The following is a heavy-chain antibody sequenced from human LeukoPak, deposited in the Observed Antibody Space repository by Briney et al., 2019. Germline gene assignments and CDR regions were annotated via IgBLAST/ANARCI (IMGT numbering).Heavy chain of an antibody. CDR3: AREGREWLSVGIDY. V-gene: IGHV3-11*04. CDR1: GFTFSDYY. Sequence: GGSLRLSCAASGFTFSDYYMSWIRQAPGKGLEWVSYISSSGSSVYYADSVRGRFTISRDNAKNSLYLQMNSLRVEDTAVYYCAREGREWLSVGIDYWGRGTLVTVSS. CDR2: ISSSGSSV. J-gene: IGHJ4*02. D-gene: IGHD6-19*01.